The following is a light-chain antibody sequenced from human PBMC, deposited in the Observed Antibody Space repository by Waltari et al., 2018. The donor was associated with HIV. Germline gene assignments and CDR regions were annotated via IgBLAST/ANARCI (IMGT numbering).Light chain of an antibody. V-gene: IGLV2-14*01. CDR2: EVS. CDR1: SSDVGGYNY. CDR3: SSYTSSSTLRV. J-gene: IGLJ3*02. Sequence: QSALTQPASVSGSPGQSITISCTGTSSDVGGYNYVSWYQQHPGKAPKLMIYEVSNRPLGVSNRFSGSKSGHTASLTISGLQAEDEADYYCSSYTSSSTLRVFGGGTKLTVL.